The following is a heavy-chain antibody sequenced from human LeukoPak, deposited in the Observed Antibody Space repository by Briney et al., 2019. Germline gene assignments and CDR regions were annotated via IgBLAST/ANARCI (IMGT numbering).Heavy chain of an antibody. CDR2: INPGDGSTT. J-gene: IGHJ5*02. CDR1: GFTLSNYW. CDR3: VRDEGGMGPYDP. V-gene: IGHV3-74*01. D-gene: IGHD3-16*01. Sequence: RGSLRHSSADSGFTLSNYWINWVRQAPGKGLMWVSHINPGDGSTTGYADSVKGRFTVSRDNAKNTLYLQMSSLKDEDTAVYYCVRDEGGMGPYDPWGQGEPWSVSS.